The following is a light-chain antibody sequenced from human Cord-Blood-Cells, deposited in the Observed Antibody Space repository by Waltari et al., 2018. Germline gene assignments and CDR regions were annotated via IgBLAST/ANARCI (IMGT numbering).Light chain of an antibody. J-gene: IGKJ4*01. CDR1: KSVSSY. CDR2: DAS. V-gene: IGKV3-11*01. Sequence: DIVFTQSPATLSLSHRDRATLPCRASKSVSSYLAWYQQKPGQAPRLLNYDASNRATGIPARFSGSGSGTDFTLTISSLEPEDFAVYYCQQRSNWPLTFGGGTKVEIK. CDR3: QQRSNWPLT.